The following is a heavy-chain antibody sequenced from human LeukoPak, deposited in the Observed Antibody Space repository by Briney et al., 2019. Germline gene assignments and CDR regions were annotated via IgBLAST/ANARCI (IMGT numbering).Heavy chain of an antibody. D-gene: IGHD3-3*01. CDR2: ISAYNGNT. CDR3: AREGYYDFWSGYSKHYFDY. Sequence: ASVKVSCKASGYTFTSYGISWVRQAPGQGLEWMGWISAYNGNTNYAQELQGRVTMTTDTSTSTAYMELRSLGSDDTAVYYCAREGYYDFWSGYSKHYFDYWGQGTLVTVSS. CDR1: GYTFTSYG. J-gene: IGHJ4*02. V-gene: IGHV1-18*01.